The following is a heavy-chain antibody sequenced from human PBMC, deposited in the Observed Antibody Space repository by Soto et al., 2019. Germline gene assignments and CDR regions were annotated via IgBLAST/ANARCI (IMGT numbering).Heavy chain of an antibody. D-gene: IGHD2-2*01. J-gene: IGHJ5*02. CDR3: AGSSTSSTRPFDP. Sequence: ASVKVSCKASGYTFTSYAMHWVRQAPGQRLEWMGWINAGNGNTKYSQKFQGRVTITRDTSASTAYMELSSLRSEDTAVYYCAGSSTSSTRPFDPWGQGTLVTVSS. V-gene: IGHV1-3*01. CDR2: INAGNGNT. CDR1: GYTFTSYA.